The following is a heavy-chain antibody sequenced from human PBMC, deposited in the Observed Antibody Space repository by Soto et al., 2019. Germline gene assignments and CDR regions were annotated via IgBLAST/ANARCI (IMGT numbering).Heavy chain of an antibody. J-gene: IGHJ4*02. V-gene: IGHV4-34*01. CDR1: CGSFSAYD. CDR2: INHSGST. CDR3: ARDKITGLFDY. Sequence: SETLSLTCAVYCGSFSAYDWTWIRQPPGTGLEWIGEINHSGSTNYNPSLKSRVTISVDTSKNQFSLKLTSVTAADTAVYYCARDKITGLFDYWGQGTLVTVSS. D-gene: IGHD2-8*02.